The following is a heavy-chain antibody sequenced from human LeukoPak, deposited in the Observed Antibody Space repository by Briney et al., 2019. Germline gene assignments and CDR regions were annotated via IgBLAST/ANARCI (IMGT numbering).Heavy chain of an antibody. CDR1: GGSIRNSSFY. CDR3: ARDYYDSSGYYWRRRQADY. Sequence: PSETLFLTCAVSGGSIRNSSFYWGWIRQPPGKGLEWIASIYSTGTTYYNPSIKSRITIFVDTSKNQVSLKLRSVTAADTAVYYCARDYYDSSGYYWRRRQADYWGQGTLVTVSS. V-gene: IGHV4-39*01. J-gene: IGHJ4*02. CDR2: IYSTGTT. D-gene: IGHD3-22*01.